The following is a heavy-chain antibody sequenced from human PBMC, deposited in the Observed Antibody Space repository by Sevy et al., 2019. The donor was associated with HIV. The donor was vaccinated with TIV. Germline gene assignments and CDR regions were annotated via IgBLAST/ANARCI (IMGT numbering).Heavy chain of an antibody. D-gene: IGHD6-13*01. CDR1: GFTVSSNY. Sequence: GGSLRLSCAASGFTVSSNYMSWVRQAPGKGLEWVSVIYSGGSTYYADSVKGRFTISRDNSKNTLYLQMNSLRAGDTAGYNGAREGGSRGLDVWGKGTTVTVSS. J-gene: IGHJ6*04. CDR2: IYSGGST. V-gene: IGHV3-66*02. CDR3: AREGGSRGLDV.